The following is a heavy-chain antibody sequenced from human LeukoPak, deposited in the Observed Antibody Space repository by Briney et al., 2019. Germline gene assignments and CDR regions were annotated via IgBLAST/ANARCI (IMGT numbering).Heavy chain of an antibody. V-gene: IGHV3-74*01. Sequence: PGGSLRLSCAASAFTFTSFWMHWVSQAQGRWLGWVSRINSDGSSTSYADSVKRRFTISRDNAKNTLYLQMNSLRPEDTAVYYCAKDDYGDAFDIWGQGTMVTVSS. CDR1: AFTFTSFW. D-gene: IGHD4-17*01. CDR2: INSDGSST. J-gene: IGHJ3*02. CDR3: AKDDYGDAFDI.